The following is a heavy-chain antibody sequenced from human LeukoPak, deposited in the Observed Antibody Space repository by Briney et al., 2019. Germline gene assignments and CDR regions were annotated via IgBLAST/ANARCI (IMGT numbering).Heavy chain of an antibody. D-gene: IGHD3-10*01. CDR1: GGSISGYY. CDR3: ARGPITMVRGVIRWRDY. V-gene: IGHV4-59*08. J-gene: IGHJ4*02. Sequence: SETLSLTCTVSGGSISGYYWSWIRQPPGKGLEWIGYVDYSGSTNYNPSLKSRVTISVDTSKNQFSLKLSSVTAADTAVYYCARGPITMVRGVIRWRDYRGQGTLVTVSP. CDR2: VDYSGST.